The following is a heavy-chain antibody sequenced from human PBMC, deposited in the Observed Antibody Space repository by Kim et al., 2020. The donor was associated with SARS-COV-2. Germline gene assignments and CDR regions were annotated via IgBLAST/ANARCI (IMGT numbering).Heavy chain of an antibody. D-gene: IGHD3-10*01. V-gene: IGHV1-3*01. J-gene: IGHJ5*02. Sequence: YSQNFQARLTITRDTSASASYMELTSLTSEDTAVYYCAREGSGSYNWLDPWGQGTLVTVSS. CDR3: AREGSGSYNWLDP.